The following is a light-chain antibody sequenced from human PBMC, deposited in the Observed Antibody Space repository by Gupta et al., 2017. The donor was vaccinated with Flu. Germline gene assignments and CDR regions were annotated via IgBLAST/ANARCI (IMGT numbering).Light chain of an antibody. Sequence: GQTVRITCQGVSLTSYYATWYQQKPGQAPILLIYGENTRPSGIPARFSGSSSGDTSSLTITGAQAEDEADYYCASRDNFGTHVLFGGGTTLSIL. V-gene: IGLV3-19*01. CDR1: SLTSYY. CDR3: ASRDNFGTHVL. J-gene: IGLJ3*02. CDR2: GEN.